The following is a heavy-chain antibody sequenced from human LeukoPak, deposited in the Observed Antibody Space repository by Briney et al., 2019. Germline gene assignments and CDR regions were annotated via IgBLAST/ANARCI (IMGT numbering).Heavy chain of an antibody. CDR1: GGTFISYA. V-gene: IGHV1-69*06. CDR2: IIPIFGTA. J-gene: IGHJ4*02. Sequence: SVKVSCKASGGTFISYAISWVRQAPGQGLEWMGGIIPIFGTANYAQKFQGRVTITADKSTSTAYMELSSLRSEDTAVYYCAREGNYGDYFFDYWGQGTLVTVSS. CDR3: AREGNYGDYFFDY. D-gene: IGHD4-17*01.